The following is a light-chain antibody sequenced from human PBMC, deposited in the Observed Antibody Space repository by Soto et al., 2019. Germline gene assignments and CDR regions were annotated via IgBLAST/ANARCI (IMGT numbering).Light chain of an antibody. V-gene: IGKV1-5*03. CDR1: QSISSW. CDR3: QQYNSYSWT. Sequence: EIQMTKSPSTLSASVGDRVTITCRASQSISSWLAWYQQKPGKAPKLLIYKASSLESGVPSRFSGSGSGTEFTLTISSLQPEDFAAYYCQQYNSYSWTFGQGSKVDIK. CDR2: KAS. J-gene: IGKJ1*01.